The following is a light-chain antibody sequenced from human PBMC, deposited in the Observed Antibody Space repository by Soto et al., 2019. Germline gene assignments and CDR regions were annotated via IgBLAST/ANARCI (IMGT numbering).Light chain of an antibody. CDR1: QSISSW. CDR2: KAS. J-gene: IGKJ5*01. V-gene: IGKV1-5*03. CDR3: HSRA. Sequence: DVQMTQSPSTVSASVADRVTITCRASQSISSWLAWYQQKPGKAPKLLIYKASSLESGVPSRFSGSGSGTEFTLTISSLQPDDFATYFCHSRAFGQGTRLEIK.